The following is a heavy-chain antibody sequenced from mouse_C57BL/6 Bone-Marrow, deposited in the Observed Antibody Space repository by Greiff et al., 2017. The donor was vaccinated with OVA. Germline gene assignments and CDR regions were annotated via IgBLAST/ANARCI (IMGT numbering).Heavy chain of an antibody. J-gene: IGHJ4*01. D-gene: IGHD2-3*01. Sequence: EVKLQESGAELVRPGASVKLSCTASGFNIKDDYMHWVKQRPEQGLEWIGWIDPENGDTEYASKFQGKATITADTSSNTAYLQLSSLTSEDTAVYYCTTSMRYYAMDYWGQGTSVTVSS. CDR2: IDPENGDT. CDR1: GFNIKDDY. V-gene: IGHV14-4*01. CDR3: TTSMRYYAMDY.